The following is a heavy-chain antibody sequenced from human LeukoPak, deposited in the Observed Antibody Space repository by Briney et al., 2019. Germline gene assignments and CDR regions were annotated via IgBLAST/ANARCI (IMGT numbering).Heavy chain of an antibody. Sequence: PGGSLRLSCAASGFTFSSYAMHWVRQAPGKGLEWVGVISYDGSNKYYADSVKGRFTISRDNSKTTLYLQMNSLRAEDTAVYYCARGSGYVWFDPWGEGTLVTVSS. CDR3: ARGSGYVWFDP. CDR2: ISYDGSNK. J-gene: IGHJ5*02. D-gene: IGHD5-12*01. CDR1: GFTFSSYA. V-gene: IGHV3-30-3*01.